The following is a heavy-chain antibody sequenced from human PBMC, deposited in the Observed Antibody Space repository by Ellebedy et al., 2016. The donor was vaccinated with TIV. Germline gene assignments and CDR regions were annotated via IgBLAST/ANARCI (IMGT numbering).Heavy chain of an antibody. CDR2: IYPDDSDT. V-gene: IGHV5-51*01. CDR1: GYNFTTYW. Sequence: GESLKISCQGSGYNFTTYWIGWVRQMPGKGLEWMGIIYPDDSDTRFGPSFQGQVTISADKSISTAYLQWSSLKASDTAMYYCARQGEAPLDYWGQGTLVTVSS. CDR3: ARQGEAPLDY. J-gene: IGHJ4*02.